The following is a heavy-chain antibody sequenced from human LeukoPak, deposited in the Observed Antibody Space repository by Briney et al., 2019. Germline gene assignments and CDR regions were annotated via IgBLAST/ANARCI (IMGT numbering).Heavy chain of an antibody. V-gene: IGHV1-8*03. CDR1: GYTFTSYD. J-gene: IGHJ6*03. CDR3: ARSRRGPARGIVVVITGPSYYYYYMDV. CDR2: MNPNSGNT. Sequence: GASVKVSCKASGYTFTSYDINWVRQATGQGLEWMGWMNPNSGNTGYAQKFQGRVTITRNTSISTAYMELSSLRSEDTAVYYCARSRRGPARGIVVVITGPSYYYYYMDVWGKGTTVTVSS. D-gene: IGHD3-22*01.